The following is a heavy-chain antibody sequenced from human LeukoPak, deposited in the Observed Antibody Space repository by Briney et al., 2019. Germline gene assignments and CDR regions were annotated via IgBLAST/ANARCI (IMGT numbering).Heavy chain of an antibody. CDR1: GFTFSSYG. CDR2: MSYDGSNK. CDR3: AKVHGPYYYGSGSYYDY. Sequence: PGRSLRLSCAASGFTFSSYGMHWVRQAPGKGLEWVAVMSYDGSNKYYADSVKGRFTISRDNSKNTLYLQMNSLRAEDTAVYYCAKVHGPYYYGSGSYYDYWGQGTLVTVSS. V-gene: IGHV3-30*18. J-gene: IGHJ4*02. D-gene: IGHD3-10*01.